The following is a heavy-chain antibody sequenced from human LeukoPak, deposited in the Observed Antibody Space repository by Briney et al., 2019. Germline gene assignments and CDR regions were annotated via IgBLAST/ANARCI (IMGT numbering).Heavy chain of an antibody. Sequence: SVKVSCKASGGTFSSYAISWVRQAPGQGLEWMGGIIPIFGTANYAQKFQGRVTVTADKSTSTAYMELSSLTSEDTAVYYCARRYCTNGVCYDDRGAFDIWGQGTLVTVSS. CDR2: IIPIFGTA. V-gene: IGHV1-69*06. CDR1: GGTFSSYA. J-gene: IGHJ3*02. CDR3: ARRYCTNGVCYDDRGAFDI. D-gene: IGHD2-8*01.